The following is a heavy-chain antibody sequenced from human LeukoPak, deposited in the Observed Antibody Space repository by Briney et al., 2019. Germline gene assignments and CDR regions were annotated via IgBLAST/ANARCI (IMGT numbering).Heavy chain of an antibody. CDR3: ASQYSGYCSGGSCDDY. J-gene: IGHJ4*02. CDR2: ISSSGSTI. V-gene: IGHV3-11*01. Sequence: PGGSLRLSCAASGFTFSDYYMSWTRQAPGKGLEWVSYISSSGSTIYYADSVKGRFTISRDNAKNSLYLQMNSLRAEDTAVYYCASQYSGYCSGGSCDDYWGQGTLVTVSS. CDR1: GFTFSDYY. D-gene: IGHD2-15*01.